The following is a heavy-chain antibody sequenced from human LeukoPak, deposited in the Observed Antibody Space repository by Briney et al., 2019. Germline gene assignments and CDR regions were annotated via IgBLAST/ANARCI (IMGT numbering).Heavy chain of an antibody. J-gene: IGHJ3*02. V-gene: IGHV3-74*01. CDR2: INSDGSST. Sequence: PGGSLRLSCAASGFTFSSYRMHWVRQAPGKGLVWVSRINSDGSSTSYADSVKGRFTISRDNAKNTLYLQMNSLRAEDTAVYYCARANYYGSGRAAFDIWGQGTMVTVSS. D-gene: IGHD3-10*01. CDR3: ARANYYGSGRAAFDI. CDR1: GFTFSSYR.